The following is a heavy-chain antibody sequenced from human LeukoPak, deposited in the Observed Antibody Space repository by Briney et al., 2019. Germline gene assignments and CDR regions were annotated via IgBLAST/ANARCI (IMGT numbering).Heavy chain of an antibody. CDR1: GFMFSTYA. J-gene: IGHJ4*02. CDR3: VSQSYSGSDNYYFHY. V-gene: IGHV3-23*01. Sequence: GGSLRLSCVTSGFMFSTYAMSWVRQAPGKGLEWVSIISGSGERTYYADSVKGRFTVSIDNSKNTLYLQMKSLSAEDTAVYYCVSQSYSGSDNYYFHYWGQGTLVAVSS. CDR2: ISGSGERT. D-gene: IGHD1-26*01.